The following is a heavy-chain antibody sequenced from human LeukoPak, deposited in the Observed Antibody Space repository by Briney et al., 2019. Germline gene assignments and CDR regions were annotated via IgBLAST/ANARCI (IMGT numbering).Heavy chain of an antibody. Sequence: GGSLRLSCAAPGLITDDYAIHWVRQAPGKGLEWVSLISGDGGSTLYADSVRGRFTISRDNSKNSLSLQMSSLRSEDTALYFCVRESERSGWFDHWGQGTLVTVSS. CDR2: ISGDGGST. D-gene: IGHD1-26*01. J-gene: IGHJ5*02. V-gene: IGHV3-43*02. CDR3: VRESERSGWFDH. CDR1: GLITDDYA.